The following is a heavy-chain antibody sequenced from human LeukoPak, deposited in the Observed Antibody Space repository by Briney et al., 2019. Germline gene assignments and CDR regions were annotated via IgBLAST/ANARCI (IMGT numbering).Heavy chain of an antibody. CDR3: ARGGRGPIFGVPSDY. J-gene: IGHJ4*02. V-gene: IGHV3-64*01. Sequence: GGSLRLSCAASGFTFSSYAMHWVRQAPGKGLEYVSAISSNGGSTYYANSVKGRFTISRDNSKNTLYLQMGSLRAEDMAVYYCARGGRGPIFGVPSDYWGQGTLVTVSP. CDR2: ISSNGGST. CDR1: GFTFSSYA. D-gene: IGHD3-3*01.